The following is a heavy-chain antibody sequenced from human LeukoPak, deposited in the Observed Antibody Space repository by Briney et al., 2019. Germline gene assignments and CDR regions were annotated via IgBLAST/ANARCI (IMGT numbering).Heavy chain of an antibody. CDR1: GFTFSSYA. CDR3: ARDEVTTPRD. D-gene: IGHD4-17*01. Sequence: PGGSLRLSCAASGFTFSSYAMHWVRQAPGKGLEWVAVMWYDGSNKYYADSVKGRFTISRDNSKNTLYLQMHSLRAEDTAVYYCARDEVTTPRDWGQGTLVTVSS. J-gene: IGHJ4*02. CDR2: MWYDGSNK. V-gene: IGHV3-33*08.